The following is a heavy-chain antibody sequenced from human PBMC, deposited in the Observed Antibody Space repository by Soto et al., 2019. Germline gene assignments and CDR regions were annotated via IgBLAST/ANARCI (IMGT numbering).Heavy chain of an antibody. CDR3: ARCHYSGSARPYGMDV. D-gene: IGHD3-10*01. CDR1: GFTFSSYA. V-gene: IGHV3-33*01. CDR2: IWYDGSNK. J-gene: IGHJ6*02. Sequence: QVQLVESGGGVVQPGRSLRLSCAASGFTFSSYAMHWVRQAPGKGLEWVAVIWYDGSNKYYADSVKGRFTISRDNSKDTLQLQMNSLRCVEPAVYHCARCHYSGSARPYGMDVWGQGTTVTVFS.